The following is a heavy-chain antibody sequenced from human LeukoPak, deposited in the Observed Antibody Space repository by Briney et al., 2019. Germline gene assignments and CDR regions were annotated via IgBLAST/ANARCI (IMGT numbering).Heavy chain of an antibody. J-gene: IGHJ4*02. CDR1: GGTFSGFV. CDR2: IIPIFGVP. D-gene: IGHD3-3*01. Sequence: SVKFSCKASGGTFSGFVISWVRQAPGQGLEWMGGIIPIFGVPHYAQRFQGRATITADEYTRTAYMELTSLKSEDTAVYYCARAALLLEPSFDYWGQGTLVTVSS. CDR3: ARAALLLEPSFDY. V-gene: IGHV1-69*13.